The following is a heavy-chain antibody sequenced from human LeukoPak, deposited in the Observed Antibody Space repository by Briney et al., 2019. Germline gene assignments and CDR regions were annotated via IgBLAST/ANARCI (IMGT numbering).Heavy chain of an antibody. CDR1: GYTFTSYG. J-gene: IGHJ5*02. Sequence: ASVKVSCKASGYTFTSYGISWVRQAPGQGLEWMGWISAYNGNTNYAQKFQGRVTITADESTSTAYMELSSLRSEDTAVYYCARDPHPGEYFDWLCTWGQGTLVTVSS. D-gene: IGHD3-9*01. V-gene: IGHV1-18*01. CDR3: ARDPHPGEYFDWLCT. CDR2: ISAYNGNT.